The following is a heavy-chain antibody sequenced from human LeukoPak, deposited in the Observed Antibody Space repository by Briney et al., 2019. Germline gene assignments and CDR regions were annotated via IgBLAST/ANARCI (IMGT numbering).Heavy chain of an antibody. V-gene: IGHV3-21*01. CDR1: GFTFSSYS. D-gene: IGHD4-17*01. Sequence: PGGSLRLSCAASGFTFSSYSMNWVRQAPGKGLEWVSSISSSSSSYIYYADSVKGRFTISRDNAKNSLYLQMNSLRAEDTAVYYCARDGATVTTRLDYWGQGTLVTVSS. J-gene: IGHJ4*02. CDR3: ARDGATVTTRLDY. CDR2: ISSSSSSYI.